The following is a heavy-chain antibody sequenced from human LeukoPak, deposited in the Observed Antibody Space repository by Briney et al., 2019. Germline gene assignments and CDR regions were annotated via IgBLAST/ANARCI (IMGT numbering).Heavy chain of an antibody. V-gene: IGHV4-30-2*01. CDR3: ARAALQPYAFDI. CDR2: IYHSGST. CDR1: GVSISSGGYS. J-gene: IGHJ3*02. Sequence: SQTLSLTCAVSGVSISSGGYSWSWIRQPPGKGLEWIGYIYHSGSTYYNPSLKSRVTISVDRSKNQFSLKLSSVTAADTAVYYCARAALQPYAFDIWGQGTMVTVSS.